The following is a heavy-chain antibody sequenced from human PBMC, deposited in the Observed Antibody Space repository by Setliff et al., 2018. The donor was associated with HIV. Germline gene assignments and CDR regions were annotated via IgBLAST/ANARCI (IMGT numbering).Heavy chain of an antibody. CDR2: INPHSGDT. CDR1: GYAFTDYS. D-gene: IGHD3-3*01. CDR3: ARAPTLFGVEYYYYFGMDV. V-gene: IGHV1-2*02. J-gene: IGHJ6*01. Sequence: ASVKVSCKTSGYAFTDYSIHWVRQAPGQGLEWMGWINPHSGDTNYAQKFQDRVTMTRDTSVNIAYMQLSRLRSDDTAVYYCARAPTLFGVEYYYYFGMDVWG.